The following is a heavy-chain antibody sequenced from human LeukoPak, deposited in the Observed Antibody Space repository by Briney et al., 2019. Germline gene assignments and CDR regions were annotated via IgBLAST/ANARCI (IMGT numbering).Heavy chain of an antibody. J-gene: IGHJ5*02. CDR1: GGSISSSSYY. CDR2: IYYSGST. D-gene: IGHD6-19*01. V-gene: IGHV4-39*07. Sequence: SETLSLTCTVSGGSISSSSYYWGWIRQPPGKGLEWIGSIYYSGSTYYNPSLKSRVTISVDTSKNQFSLKLSSVTAADTAVYYCAREGVSGWYLEPWGQGTLVTVSS. CDR3: AREGVSGWYLEP.